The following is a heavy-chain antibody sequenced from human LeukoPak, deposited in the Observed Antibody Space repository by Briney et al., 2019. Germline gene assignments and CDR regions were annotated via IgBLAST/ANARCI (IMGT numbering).Heavy chain of an antibody. CDR2: ISSSGSTI. J-gene: IGHJ4*02. D-gene: IGHD2/OR15-2a*01. CDR1: GFTFSSYE. V-gene: IGHV3-48*03. Sequence: QPGGSLRLSCAASGFTFSSYEMNWVRQAPGKGLEWLSYISSSGSTIYYADSVKGRFTISRDNAENTLYLQMNSLRAEDTAVYYCATLGNYFDYWGQGTLVTVSS. CDR3: ATLGNYFDY.